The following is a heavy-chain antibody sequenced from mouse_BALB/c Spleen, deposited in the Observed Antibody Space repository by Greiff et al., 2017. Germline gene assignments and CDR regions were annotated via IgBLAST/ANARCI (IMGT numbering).Heavy chain of an antibody. J-gene: IGHJ4*01. V-gene: IGHV5-17*02. D-gene: IGHD3-1*01. CDR2: ISSGSSTI. CDR3: ARSGRYDAMDY. CDR1: GFTFSSFG. Sequence: EVQVVESGGGLVQPGGSRKLSCAASGFTFSSFGMHWVRQAPEKGLEWVAYISSGSSTIYYADTVKGRFTISRDNPKNTLFLQMTSLRSEDTAMYYCARSGRYDAMDYWGQGTSVTVSA.